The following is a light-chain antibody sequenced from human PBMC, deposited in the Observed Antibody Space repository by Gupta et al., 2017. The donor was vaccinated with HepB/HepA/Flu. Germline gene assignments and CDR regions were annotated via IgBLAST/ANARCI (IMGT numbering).Light chain of an antibody. V-gene: IGKV2-28*01. CDR2: LGS. J-gene: IGKJ3*01. CDR3: MQALQTRA. Sequence: DIEMTQSPLSLPVTTGAPASISCRSSQSLLHSNGYNYLYWYLQKPGQSPQLLIYLGSNRASGVPDRFSGSGSGTDFTLKISRVEAEDVGVYYCMQALQTRAFGPGTKVDIK. CDR1: QSLLHSNGYNY.